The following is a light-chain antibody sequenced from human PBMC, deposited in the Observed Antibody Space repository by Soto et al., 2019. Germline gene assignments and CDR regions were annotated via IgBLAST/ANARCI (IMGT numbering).Light chain of an antibody. V-gene: IGKV3-15*01. CDR1: QSVNTD. J-gene: IGKJ1*01. Sequence: EIVMTQSPATLSVSPGERATLSCRASQSVNTDLAWDQQKPGQAPRLLIYGASTRAAGIPARFSGSGSGTEFTLTISSLQSEDFAVYYCQQYNKWPPWTFGQGTRVEIK. CDR3: QQYNKWPPWT. CDR2: GAS.